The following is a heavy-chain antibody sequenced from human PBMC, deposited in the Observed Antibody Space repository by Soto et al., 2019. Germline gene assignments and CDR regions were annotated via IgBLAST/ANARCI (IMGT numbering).Heavy chain of an antibody. D-gene: IGHD4-17*01. Sequence: SETLSLTCAVYGGSFSGYYWSWIRQPPGKGLEWIGEINHSGSTNYNPSLKSRVTISVDTSKNQFSLKLSSVTAAGTAVYYCARVRGDYGDYYYFDYWGQGTLVTVSS. V-gene: IGHV4-34*01. J-gene: IGHJ4*02. CDR3: ARVRGDYGDYYYFDY. CDR2: INHSGST. CDR1: GGSFSGYY.